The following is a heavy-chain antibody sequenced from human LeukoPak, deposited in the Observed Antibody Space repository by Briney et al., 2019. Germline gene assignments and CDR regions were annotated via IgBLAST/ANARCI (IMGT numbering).Heavy chain of an antibody. CDR1: GYTFTASY. J-gene: IGHJ5*02. D-gene: IGHD3-10*01. V-gene: IGHV1-2*02. Sequence: ASVKVSCKASGYTFTASYMHWVRQAPGQGLEWXXXXXLNSGGTNYAQKFQGRVTMTRDTSISTAYMEVTSLRSDDTAVYYCARSSGGSGRWGDNWFDPWGQGTLVIVSS. CDR2: XXLNSGGT. CDR3: ARSSGGSGRWGDNWFDP.